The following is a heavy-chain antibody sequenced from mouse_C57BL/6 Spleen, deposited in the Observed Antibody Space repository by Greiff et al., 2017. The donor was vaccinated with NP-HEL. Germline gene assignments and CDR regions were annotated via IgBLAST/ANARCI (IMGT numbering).Heavy chain of an antibody. CDR3: ARENYGNYYAMDY. Sequence: ESGPGLVKPSQSLSLTCSVTGYSITSGYYWNWLRQFPGNKLEWMGYISYDGSNNYNPSLKNRISITRDTSKNQFFLKLNSVTTEYTATYYCARENYGNYYAMDYWGQGTSVTVSS. J-gene: IGHJ4*01. CDR2: ISYDGSN. CDR1: GYSITSGYY. V-gene: IGHV3-6*01. D-gene: IGHD1-1*01.